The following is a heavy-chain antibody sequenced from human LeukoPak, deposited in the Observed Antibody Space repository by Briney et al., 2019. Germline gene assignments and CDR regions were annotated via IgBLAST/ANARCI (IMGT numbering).Heavy chain of an antibody. D-gene: IGHD6-19*01. CDR3: ARAAVAGTWYFYYYYYMDV. V-gene: IGHV1-8*03. J-gene: IGHJ6*03. CDR1: GYTFTSYD. Sequence: ASVKVSCKASGYTFTSYDINWVRQATGQGLEWMGWMNPNSGNTDYAQKFQGRVTITRNTSISTAYMELSSLRSEDTAVYYCARAAVAGTWYFYYYYYMDVWGKGTTVTVSS. CDR2: MNPNSGNT.